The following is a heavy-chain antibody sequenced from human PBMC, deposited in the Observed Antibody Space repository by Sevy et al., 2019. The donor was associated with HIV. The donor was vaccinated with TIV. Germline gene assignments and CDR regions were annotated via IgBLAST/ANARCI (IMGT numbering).Heavy chain of an antibody. Sequence: ASVKVSCKASGGTFSSYAISCVRQAPGQGLEWMGGIIPIFGTANYAQKFQGRVTITADESTSTAYMELSSLRSEDTAVYYCARAIVVVTAANYYYYGMDVWGQGTTVTVSS. D-gene: IGHD2-21*02. V-gene: IGHV1-69*13. CDR2: IIPIFGTA. CDR1: GGTFSSYA. CDR3: ARAIVVVTAANYYYYGMDV. J-gene: IGHJ6*02.